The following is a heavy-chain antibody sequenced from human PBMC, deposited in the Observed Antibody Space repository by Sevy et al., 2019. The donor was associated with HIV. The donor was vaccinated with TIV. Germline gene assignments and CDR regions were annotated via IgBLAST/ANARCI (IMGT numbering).Heavy chain of an antibody. J-gene: IGHJ6*02. CDR2: IRFDGTIK. D-gene: IGHD2-2*01. V-gene: IGHV3-30*02. CDR1: GFTFSTYG. CDR3: AKVLHIVVVPAAIDYYYGMDV. Sequence: GGSLRLSCAASGFTFSTYGMHWVRQAPGKGLEWVACIRFDGTIKYYTDSVKGRLTISRDNSKNTLYLQMNSLRAEDTAVYFCAKVLHIVVVPAAIDYYYGMDVWGQGTTVTVSS.